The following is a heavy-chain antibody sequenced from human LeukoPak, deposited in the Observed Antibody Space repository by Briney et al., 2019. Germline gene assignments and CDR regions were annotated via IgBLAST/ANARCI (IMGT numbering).Heavy chain of an antibody. CDR1: GYTFTGYY. CDR3: ARTDIVATADAFDI. D-gene: IGHD5-12*01. Sequence: GASVKVSCKASGYTFTGYYMHWVRQAPGQGLEWMGWINPNSGGTNYAQKFQGRVTMTRDTSTSTAYMELSRLRSDDTAVYYCARTDIVATADAFDIWGQGTMVTVSS. V-gene: IGHV1-2*02. J-gene: IGHJ3*02. CDR2: INPNSGGT.